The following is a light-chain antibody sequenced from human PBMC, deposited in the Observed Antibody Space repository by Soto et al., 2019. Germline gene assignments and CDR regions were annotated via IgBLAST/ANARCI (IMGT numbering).Light chain of an antibody. J-gene: IGKJ4*01. V-gene: IGKV3-20*01. CDR1: QSVSSSY. Sequence: EIVLTQSPGTLSLSPGERATLSCRASQSVSSSYLAWYQQKPGQAPRLLIHGASSRATGIPDRFSGSGSGTDFTLTISRLVAEDFAVYYCQQYSSSPPFPFGGGTKVEIK. CDR3: QQYSSSPPFP. CDR2: GAS.